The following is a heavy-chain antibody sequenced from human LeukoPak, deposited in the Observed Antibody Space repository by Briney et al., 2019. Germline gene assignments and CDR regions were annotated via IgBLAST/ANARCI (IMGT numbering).Heavy chain of an antibody. Sequence: SETLSLTCTVSGGSISSSSYYWGWIRQPPGKGLEWIGSIYYSGSTYYNPSLKSRVTISVDTSKNQFSLKLSSVTAADTAVYYCATSSGSYYYWGQGTLVTVSS. D-gene: IGHD1-26*01. CDR2: IYYSGST. V-gene: IGHV4-39*01. CDR1: GGSISSSSYY. CDR3: ATSSGSYYY. J-gene: IGHJ4*02.